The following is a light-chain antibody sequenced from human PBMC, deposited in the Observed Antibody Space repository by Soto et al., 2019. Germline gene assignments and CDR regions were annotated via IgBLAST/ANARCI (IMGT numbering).Light chain of an antibody. CDR1: QSVSSN. CDR3: QQYNNWLIT. CDR2: GAS. V-gene: IGKV3-15*01. J-gene: IGKJ5*01. Sequence: EIGMTQSPATLSVSPGERATLACRASQSVSSNLAWYQQKPGQAPRLLIYGASTRATGIPARFSGSGSGTEFTLTISSLQSEDFAVYYCQQYNNWLITYGQGTRLEMK.